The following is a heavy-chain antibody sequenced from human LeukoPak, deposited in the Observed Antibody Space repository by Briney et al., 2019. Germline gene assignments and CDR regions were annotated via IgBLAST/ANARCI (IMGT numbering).Heavy chain of an antibody. D-gene: IGHD1-14*01. V-gene: IGHV3-23*01. Sequence: GGSLRLSCAASGFTFSSYAMSWVRQAPGKGLEWVSAISGSGGSTYYADSVKGRFTISRDNSKNTLYLQMNSLRAEDTAVYYCARARLTTSGYYYGMDVWGQGTTVTVSS. J-gene: IGHJ6*02. CDR2: ISGSGGST. CDR3: ARARLTTSGYYYGMDV. CDR1: GFTFSSYA.